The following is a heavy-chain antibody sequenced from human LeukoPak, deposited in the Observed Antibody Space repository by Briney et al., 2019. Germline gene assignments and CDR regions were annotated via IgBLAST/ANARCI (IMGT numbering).Heavy chain of an antibody. CDR3: ARNSRYDSGWFDDGMDV. J-gene: IGHJ6*02. V-gene: IGHV4-59*01. CDR2: MDDRGDS. D-gene: IGHD6-13*01. CDR1: GDSMRSYY. Sequence: PSETLSLTCTVSGDSMRSYYWSWIRQAPGKGLEWLGHMDDRGDSNYNPSPKGRGSISVDTSKNQFSLKLRSVTAADSAVYYCARNSRYDSGWFDDGMDVWGPGTTVTVSS.